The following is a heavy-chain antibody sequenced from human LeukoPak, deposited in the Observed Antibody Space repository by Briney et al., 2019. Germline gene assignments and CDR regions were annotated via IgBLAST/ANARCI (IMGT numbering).Heavy chain of an antibody. CDR3: ARDWPMAHQDLYYYYGMDV. Sequence: GGSLRLSCAASGFTFSSYGMNWVRQAPGKGLEWVSYISSSSSTIYYADSVKGRFTISRDNAKNSLYLQMNSLRAEDTAVYYCARDWPMAHQDLYYYYGMDVWGQGTLVTVSS. D-gene: IGHD3-10*01. V-gene: IGHV3-48*01. CDR2: ISSSSSTI. CDR1: GFTFSSYG. J-gene: IGHJ6*02.